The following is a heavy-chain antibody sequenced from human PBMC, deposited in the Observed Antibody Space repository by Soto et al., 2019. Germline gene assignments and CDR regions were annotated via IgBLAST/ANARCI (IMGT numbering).Heavy chain of an antibody. D-gene: IGHD3-3*01. J-gene: IGHJ6*02. CDR3: AKDRITIFGVVIGRGYYYGMDV. CDR2: ISGSGGST. CDR1: GFTFSSYA. Sequence: GGSLRLSCAASGFTFSSYAMSWVRQAPGKGLEWVSAISGSGGSTYYADSVKGRFTISRDNSKNTLYLQMNSLRAEDTAVYYCAKDRITIFGVVIGRGYYYGMDVWGQGTTVTVSS. V-gene: IGHV3-23*01.